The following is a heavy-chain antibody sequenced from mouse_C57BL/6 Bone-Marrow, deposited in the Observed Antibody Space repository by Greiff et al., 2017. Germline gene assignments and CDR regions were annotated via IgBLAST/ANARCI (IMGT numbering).Heavy chain of an antibody. J-gene: IGHJ2*01. D-gene: IGHD1-1*01. CDR2: IDPNSGGT. CDR1: GYTFTSYW. V-gene: IGHV1-72*01. CDR3: ARGIYYGIYYFDY. Sequence: VQLQQPGAELVKPGASVKLSCKASGYTFTSYWMHWVKQRPGRGLEWIGRIDPNSGGTKYNEKFKSKATLTVDNTASTAYMQLSSLTSEDSAVYYCARGIYYGIYYFDYWGQGTTLTVSS.